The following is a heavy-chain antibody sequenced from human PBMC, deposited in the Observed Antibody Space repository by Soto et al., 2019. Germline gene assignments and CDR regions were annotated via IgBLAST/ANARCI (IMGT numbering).Heavy chain of an antibody. CDR3: ARHGDSSSRNVGGVYY. CDR2: FYYSGST. J-gene: IGHJ4*02. V-gene: IGHV4-39*01. D-gene: IGHD6-13*01. Sequence: SETLSLSCTVSGGSISSFSYYWGWIRQPPGKGLEWIGSFYYSGSTYYNPSLKSRVTISVDTSKNQFSLKLSSVTAADTAVYYCARHGDSSSRNVGGVYYWGQGALVTVS. CDR1: GGSISSFSYY.